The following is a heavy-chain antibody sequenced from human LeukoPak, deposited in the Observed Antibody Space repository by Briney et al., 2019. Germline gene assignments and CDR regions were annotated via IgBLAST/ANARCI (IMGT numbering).Heavy chain of an antibody. CDR3: AAVNEDEPTAGPFDY. D-gene: IGHD1-14*01. V-gene: IGHV1-58*01. CDR1: GFTLTSSS. J-gene: IGHJ4*02. CDR2: IVVGSGNT. Sequence: SVTVSSTVSGFTLTSSSVQWVRQTRGQRLEWIGWIVVGSGNTNYAQKFQERVTITRDMPTSTAHMEVSSLRSEDTAVYYCAAVNEDEPTAGPFDYWGQGTLVTVSS.